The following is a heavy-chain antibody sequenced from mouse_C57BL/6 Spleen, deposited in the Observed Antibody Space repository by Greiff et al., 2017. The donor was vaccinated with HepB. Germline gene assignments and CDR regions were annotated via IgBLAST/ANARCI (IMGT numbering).Heavy chain of an antibody. CDR2: IYPSDSET. J-gene: IGHJ4*01. CDR1: GYTFTSYW. V-gene: IGHV1-61*01. CDR3: ARRGAYYSKRDYAMDY. Sequence: QVQLQQPGAELVRPGSSVKLSCKASGYTFTSYWMDWVKQRPGQGLEWIGNIYPSDSETHYNQKFKDKATLTVDKSSSTAYMQLSSLTSEDSAVYYCARRGAYYSKRDYAMDYWGQGTSVTVSS. D-gene: IGHD2-5*01.